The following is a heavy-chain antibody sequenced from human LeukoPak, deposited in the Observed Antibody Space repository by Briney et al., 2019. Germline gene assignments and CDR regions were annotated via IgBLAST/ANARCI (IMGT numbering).Heavy chain of an antibody. CDR1: GGTFSSYA. D-gene: IGHD2-2*01. CDR3: ARAGYCSSTSCYNWFDP. J-gene: IGHJ5*02. CDR2: IIPIFGTA. Sequence: SVKVSCKASGGTFSSYAISWVRQAPGQGLEWMGGIIPIFGTANYAQKFQGRVTITADESTSTAYMELSSLRSEDTAVYYCARAGYCSSTSCYNWFDPWGQGTLVTVSS. V-gene: IGHV1-69*01.